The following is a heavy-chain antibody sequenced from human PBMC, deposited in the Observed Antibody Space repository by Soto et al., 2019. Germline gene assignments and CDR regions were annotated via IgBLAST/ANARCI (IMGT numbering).Heavy chain of an antibody. V-gene: IGHV5-10-1*01. J-gene: IGHJ6*02. CDR3: AREDIVVVVAAPRPIYYYYYGMDV. Sequence: GESLKISCKGSGYSFTSYWISWVRQMPGKGLEWMGRIDPSDSYTNYSPSFQGHVTISADKSISTAYLQWSSLKASDTAMYYCAREDIVVVVAAPRPIYYYYYGMDVWGQGTTVTVSS. CDR1: GYSFTSYW. D-gene: IGHD2-15*01. CDR2: IDPSDSYT.